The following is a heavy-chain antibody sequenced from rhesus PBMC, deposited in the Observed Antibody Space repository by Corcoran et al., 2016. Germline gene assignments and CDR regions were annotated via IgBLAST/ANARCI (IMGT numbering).Heavy chain of an antibody. CDR1: GYSISSGYY. Sequence: QVQLQESGPGLVKPSETLSLTCAVSGYSISSGYYWGWIRQPPGKGLEYIGYISGSSGSTYYNPSLKSRVTTTKDPSKNQFSLKLSSVTAADTAVYYCARCTGRGYYDYWGQGVLVTVSS. D-gene: IGHD2-21*01. CDR2: ISGSSGST. J-gene: IGHJ4*01. V-gene: IGHV4-99*01. CDR3: ARCTGRGYYDY.